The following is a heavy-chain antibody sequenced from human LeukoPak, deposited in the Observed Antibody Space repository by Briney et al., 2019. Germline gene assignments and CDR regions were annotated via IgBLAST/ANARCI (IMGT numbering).Heavy chain of an antibody. CDR1: GFSFTNAW. D-gene: IGHD3-10*01. V-gene: IGHV3-15*01. CDR2: IKSKGDGETT. Sequence: GGSLRLSCADSGFSFTNAWMTWVRQAPGKGLEWVGRIKSKGDGETTDYAAPVKGRFFMSRDDSKATLYLQMNSLKTEDTAVYYCTTDLGLTMIRGVIVKWGQGTLVTVSS. J-gene: IGHJ4*02. CDR3: TTDLGLTMIRGVIVK.